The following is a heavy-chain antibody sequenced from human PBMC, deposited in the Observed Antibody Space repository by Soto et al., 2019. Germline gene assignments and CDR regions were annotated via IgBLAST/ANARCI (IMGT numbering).Heavy chain of an antibody. V-gene: IGHV4-39*01. CDR3: ASKVIGYYFDY. D-gene: IGHD3-22*01. CDR1: GGSISSSSYY. J-gene: IGHJ4*02. CDR2: IYYSGST. Sequence: SEALSLTCTVSGGSISSSSYYWGWIRQPPGKGLEWIGSIYYSGSTYYNPSLKSRVTISVDTSKNQFSLKLSSVTAADTAVYYCASKVIGYYFDYWGRGTLVT.